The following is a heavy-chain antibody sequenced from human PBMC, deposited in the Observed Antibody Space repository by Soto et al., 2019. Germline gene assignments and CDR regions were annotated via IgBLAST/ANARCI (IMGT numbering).Heavy chain of an antibody. Sequence: QVHLVQSGAEVKKPGASVTVSCKTSGYTFTSYGINWVRQAPGQRLEWMGWINADNGNTKYSQKLQGRVTITRDTSASTGYMRLSSLRIEDTAIYFFWRDVFSSARPYYIDLLGKGTTVTV. CDR3: WRDVFSSARPYYIDL. J-gene: IGHJ6*03. V-gene: IGHV1-3*01. D-gene: IGHD6-19*01. CDR2: INADNGNT. CDR1: GYTFTSYG.